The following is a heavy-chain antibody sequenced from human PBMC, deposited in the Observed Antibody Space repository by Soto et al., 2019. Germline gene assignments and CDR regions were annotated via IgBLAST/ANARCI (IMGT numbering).Heavy chain of an antibody. D-gene: IGHD3-10*01. CDR3: AKNNLWFGELVGPYNWFDP. Sequence: PGGSLRLSCAASGFTFSSYGMHWVRQAPGKGLEWVAVISYDGSNKYYADSVKGRFTISRDNSKNTLYLQMNSLRAEDTAVYYYAKNNLWFGELVGPYNWFDPWGQGTLVTVSS. J-gene: IGHJ5*02. V-gene: IGHV3-30*18. CDR2: ISYDGSNK. CDR1: GFTFSSYG.